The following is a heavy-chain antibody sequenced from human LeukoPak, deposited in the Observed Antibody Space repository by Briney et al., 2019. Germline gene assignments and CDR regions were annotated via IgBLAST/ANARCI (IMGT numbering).Heavy chain of an antibody. Sequence: GGSLRLSCAASGFTFSSYAMSWVRQAPGKGLEWVTAISGSGGSTYYADSVKGRFTISRDNSKNTLYLQMNSLRAEDTAVYYCAKGSNSGITMVRGVIKSYFDYWGQGTLVTVSS. CDR2: ISGSGGST. J-gene: IGHJ4*02. CDR3: AKGSNSGITMVRGVIKSYFDY. CDR1: GFTFSSYA. D-gene: IGHD3-10*01. V-gene: IGHV3-23*01.